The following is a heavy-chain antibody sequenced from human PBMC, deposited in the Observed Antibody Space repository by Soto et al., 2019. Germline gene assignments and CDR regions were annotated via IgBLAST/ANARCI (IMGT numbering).Heavy chain of an antibody. CDR3: ARGGEFCSTGSCNSSLGDAFDV. D-gene: IGHD2-15*01. CDR1: GYTFSDYY. Sequence: QVQLVQTGAEVKKPGASMKVSCKASGYTFSDYYMHWVRQAPGQGLECMGWISPNNGATNYAQKFQDRVTMTRDASNTTSYIELSRLRSDDTAVYSCARGGEFCSTGSCNSSLGDAFDVWGQETTVTVSS. J-gene: IGHJ3*01. V-gene: IGHV1-2*02. CDR2: ISPNNGAT.